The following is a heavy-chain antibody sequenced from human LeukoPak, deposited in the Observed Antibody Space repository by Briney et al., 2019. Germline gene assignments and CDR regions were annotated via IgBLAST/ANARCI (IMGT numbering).Heavy chain of an antibody. CDR3: ARVPDFIARPCDS. V-gene: IGHV4-34*01. CDR2: SSPTGDIT. Sequence: SETLSLTCAVYGGSFSGNYWTLIRQTPGRGLEWIGESSPTGDITGYNPSLRGRATISVDSSKKQFSLKLTSVAAADTGVYYCARVPDFIARPCDSWGPGTLVTVSS. D-gene: IGHD2-21*01. CDR1: GGSFSGNY. J-gene: IGHJ4*02.